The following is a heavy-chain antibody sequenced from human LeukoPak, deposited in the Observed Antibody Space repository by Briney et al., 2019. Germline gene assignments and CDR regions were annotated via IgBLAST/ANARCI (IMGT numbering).Heavy chain of an antibody. CDR1: GYSISSGSY. V-gene: IGHV4-38-2*02. J-gene: IGHJ6*03. Sequence: TSSETLSLTCTVSGYSISSGSYWGWIRQPPGKGLEWVGSIYHSGSTYHNPSLKSRVTISVDTSKNQFSLKLRSVTAADTAVYYCARTTEGGYTYDYFYYYYMDVWGKGTTVTISS. CDR2: IYHSGST. D-gene: IGHD5-18*01. CDR3: ARTTEGGYTYDYFYYYYMDV.